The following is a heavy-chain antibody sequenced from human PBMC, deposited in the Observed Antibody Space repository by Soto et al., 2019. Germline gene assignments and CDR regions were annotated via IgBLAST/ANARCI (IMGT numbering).Heavy chain of an antibody. J-gene: IGHJ4*02. CDR2: IKQDGSVK. V-gene: IGHV3-7*03. CDR3: ARVMDWNDMDFDY. D-gene: IGHD1-1*01. CDR1: GFTFSNYW. Sequence: PGGSLRLSCAPSGFTFSNYWMSWVRQAPGQGLEWVASIKQDGSVKHYVDSVKGRFTISRDNAEKSLHLQMNSLRAEDAAVYYCARVMDWNDMDFDYWGQGTLVTVSS.